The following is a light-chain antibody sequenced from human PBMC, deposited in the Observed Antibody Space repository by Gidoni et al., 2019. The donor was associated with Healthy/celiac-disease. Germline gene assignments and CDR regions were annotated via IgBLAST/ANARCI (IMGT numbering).Light chain of an antibody. Sequence: EIVLTQSPATLSLSPGERATLSCRVSQSVSSYLAWYQQKPGQAPRLLIYDASNSATGIPARFSGSGSGTDFTLTISSLEPEDFAVYYCQQRSNWPPITFGQGTRLEIK. CDR2: DAS. V-gene: IGKV3-11*01. J-gene: IGKJ5*01. CDR3: QQRSNWPPIT. CDR1: QSVSSY.